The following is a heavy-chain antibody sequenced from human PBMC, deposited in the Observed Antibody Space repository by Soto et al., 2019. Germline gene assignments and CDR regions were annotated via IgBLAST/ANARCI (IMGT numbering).Heavy chain of an antibody. D-gene: IGHD3-22*01. V-gene: IGHV4-59*12. Sequence: SETLSLTCTVSGGSISSYYWSWIRQSPGKGLEWIGYIYYSGSTYYNPSLKSRVTISVDTSKNQFSLKLSSVTAADTAVYYCARDHNDSSGYYYYYYGMDVWGQGTTVTVSS. CDR2: IYYSGST. CDR3: ARDHNDSSGYYYYYYGMDV. J-gene: IGHJ6*02. CDR1: GGSISSYY.